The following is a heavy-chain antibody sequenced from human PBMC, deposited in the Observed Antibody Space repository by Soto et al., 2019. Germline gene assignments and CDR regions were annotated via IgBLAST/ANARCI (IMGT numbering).Heavy chain of an antibody. CDR1: GGSFSGYY. V-gene: IGHV4-34*01. D-gene: IGHD2-15*01. Sequence: PSETLSLTCAVYGGSFSGYYWSWIRQPPGKGLEWIGEINRSGSTNYNPSLKSRVTISVDTSKNQFSLKLSSVTAADTAVYYCARDKIVVVVAATAPRGQYYYYGMDVWGQGTTVTVSS. J-gene: IGHJ6*02. CDR3: ARDKIVVVVAATAPRGQYYYYGMDV. CDR2: INRSGST.